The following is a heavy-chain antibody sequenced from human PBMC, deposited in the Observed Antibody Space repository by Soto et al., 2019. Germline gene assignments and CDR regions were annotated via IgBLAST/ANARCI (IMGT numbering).Heavy chain of an antibody. D-gene: IGHD6-19*01. Sequence: ASVKVSFKASGYTFTGYYMHWVRQAPGQGLEWMGWINPNSGGTNYAQKFQGRVTMTRDTSISTAYMGLSRLRSDDTAVYYCARDLFGQSSGWYLAPETPLFDYWGQGTLVTVSS. CDR3: ARDLFGQSSGWYLAPETPLFDY. J-gene: IGHJ4*02. CDR2: INPNSGGT. CDR1: GYTFTGYY. V-gene: IGHV1-2*02.